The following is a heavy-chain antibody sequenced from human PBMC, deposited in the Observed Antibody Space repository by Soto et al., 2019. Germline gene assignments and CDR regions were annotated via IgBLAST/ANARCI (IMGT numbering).Heavy chain of an antibody. CDR3: AGYYFYSARYNYFDT. CDR1: GGSISSGDYY. V-gene: IGHV4-30-4*01. D-gene: IGHD3-10*01. J-gene: IGHJ5*02. CDR2: MSYSGIR. Sequence: SETLSLTCTVSGGSISSGDYYWGWIRQPPGRGLEWIGYMSYSGIRYDNPSLQSRLTISVDASKNQFSLKLSSVTAADTAVYYCAGYYFYSARYNYFDTWGLGTLVTASS.